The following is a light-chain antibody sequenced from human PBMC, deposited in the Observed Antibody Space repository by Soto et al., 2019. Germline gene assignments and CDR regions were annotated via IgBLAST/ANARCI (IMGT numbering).Light chain of an antibody. CDR1: QGISSY. V-gene: IGKV1-8*01. Sequence: AIRMTQSPSSLSASTGDRVTITCRASQGISSYLAWYQQKPGKAPKLLIYAASTLQSGVPSRFSGSGSGTDFTLTISSLQPEDFATYYCQQTNSFSRTFGGGTKVDIK. CDR2: AAS. J-gene: IGKJ4*01. CDR3: QQTNSFSRT.